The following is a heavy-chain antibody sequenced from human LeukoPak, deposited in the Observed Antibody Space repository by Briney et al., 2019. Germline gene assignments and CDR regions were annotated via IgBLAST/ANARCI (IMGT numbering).Heavy chain of an antibody. D-gene: IGHD4-23*01. CDR3: ARVCSGGNLIDY. CDR1: KFTFSSYW. V-gene: IGHV3-74*01. J-gene: IGHJ4*02. CDR2: INPDGSTT. Sequence: PGGSLRLSCAASKFTFSSYWMHWVRQAPGKGLVWVSRINPDGSTTNYADSVKGRFTISRDNAKNTLYLQMNSLRAEDTAVYYCARVCSGGNLIDYWGQGTLVTVSS.